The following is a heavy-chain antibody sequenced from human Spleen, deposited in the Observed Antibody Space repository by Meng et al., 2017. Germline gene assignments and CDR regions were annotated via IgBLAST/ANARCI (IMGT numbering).Heavy chain of an antibody. Sequence: QVQLVQSGAEVNEPGASVKVSFKASGYTFTAYHMHWVRQAPGQGLEWMGRINPNSGGTHYDQKFQGRVTMTRDTSISTAYMELTRLRSDDTAVYYCARDARDGSNSNFDYWGQGTLVTVSS. V-gene: IGHV1-2*06. D-gene: IGHD5-24*01. CDR1: GYTFTAYH. CDR2: INPNSGGT. CDR3: ARDARDGSNSNFDY. J-gene: IGHJ4*02.